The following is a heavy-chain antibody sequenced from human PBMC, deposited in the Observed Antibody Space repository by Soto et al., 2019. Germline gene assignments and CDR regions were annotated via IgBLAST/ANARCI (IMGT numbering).Heavy chain of an antibody. J-gene: IGHJ4*02. D-gene: IGHD2-21*01. V-gene: IGHV3-48*03. CDR3: ARDDSSVAPLAY. CDR1: GFTFSSYE. Sequence: GGSLRLSCAASGFTFSSYEMNWVRRAPGKGLEWVSYISSSGNLIYYADSVKGRFTISRDNAKNSLYLQMNSLRAEDTAVCYCARDDSSVAPLAYWGQGTLVTVSS. CDR2: ISSSGNLI.